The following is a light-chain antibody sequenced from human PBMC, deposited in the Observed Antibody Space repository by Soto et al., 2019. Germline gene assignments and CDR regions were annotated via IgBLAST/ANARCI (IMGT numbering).Light chain of an antibody. CDR3: QHYNSYSEA. Sequence: DIQMTQSPSTLSASVGDRFTITCRASQSISSWLAWYQQKPGRAPNLLIYKASTLKSGVPSRFSGSGSGTEFTLTISSLQPDDFATYYCQHYNSYSEAFGQGTKVDI. CDR2: KAS. J-gene: IGKJ1*01. V-gene: IGKV1-5*03. CDR1: QSISSW.